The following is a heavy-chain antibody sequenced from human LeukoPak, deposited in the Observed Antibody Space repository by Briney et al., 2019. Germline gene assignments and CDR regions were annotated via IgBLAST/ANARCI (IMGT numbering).Heavy chain of an antibody. J-gene: IGHJ6*03. D-gene: IGHD5-24*01. Sequence: SETLSLTCTVSGGSITSSSYYWGWIRQPPGKGLQWIGSFYYSGSTYYNPSLKSRVTIYVDTSKNQFSLKLSSVTAADTAVYYCARDSTLRWARFYYMDVWGKGTTVTISS. V-gene: IGHV4-39*02. CDR2: FYYSGST. CDR3: ARDSTLRWARFYYMDV. CDR1: GGSITSSSYY.